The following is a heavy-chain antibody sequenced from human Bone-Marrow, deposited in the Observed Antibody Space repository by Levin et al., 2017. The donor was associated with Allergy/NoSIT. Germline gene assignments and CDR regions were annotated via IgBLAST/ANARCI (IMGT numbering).Heavy chain of an antibody. D-gene: IGHD6-19*01. CDR1: GYSFTSYW. CDR3: ARRLSSGWYSVDY. V-gene: IGHV5-10-1*01. CDR2: IDPSDAYT. Sequence: PEASVKVSCKGSGYSFTSYWISWVRQMPGKGLEWMGRIDPSDAYTNYSPAFQGHVTISADTSINTAYLQWSSLKSSDTAMYYCARRLSSGWYSVDYWGQGTLVTVSS. J-gene: IGHJ4*02.